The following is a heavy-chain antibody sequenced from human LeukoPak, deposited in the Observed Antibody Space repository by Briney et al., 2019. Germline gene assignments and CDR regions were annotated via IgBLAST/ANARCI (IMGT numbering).Heavy chain of an antibody. CDR1: GGTFSSYA. V-gene: IGHV1-69*04. D-gene: IGHD3-22*01. Sequence: GASVKLSCKAYGGTFSSYAISWVRQAPGQGLEWMGRFIPILGIANYAQKFQGRVTITADKSTSTSYMELSSLRSEHTAVYYCARDATTYSDSSPYYYGMDVWGQGTTVTVSS. CDR2: FIPILGIA. J-gene: IGHJ6*02. CDR3: ARDATTYSDSSPYYYGMDV.